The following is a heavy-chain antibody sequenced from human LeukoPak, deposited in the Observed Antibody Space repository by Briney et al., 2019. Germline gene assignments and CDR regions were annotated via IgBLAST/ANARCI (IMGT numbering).Heavy chain of an antibody. J-gene: IGHJ6*03. CDR3: AKDYSNYDLYYYYYYMDV. Sequence: SGGSLRLSCAASGFTFSSYGMHWVRQAPGKGPEWVAFIRYDGSNKYYADSVKGRFTISRDNSKNTLYVQMNSLRAEDTAVYYCAKDYSNYDLYYYYYYMDVWGKGTTVTVSS. V-gene: IGHV3-30*02. CDR2: IRYDGSNK. CDR1: GFTFSSYG. D-gene: IGHD4-11*01.